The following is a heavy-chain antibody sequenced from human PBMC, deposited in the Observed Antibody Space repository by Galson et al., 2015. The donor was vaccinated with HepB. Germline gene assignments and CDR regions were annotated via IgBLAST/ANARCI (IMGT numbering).Heavy chain of an antibody. CDR3: ARARDAGAYLSYYYGMDV. CDR2: IVPVLDVA. D-gene: IGHD2-8*02. CDR1: GGTFSSYA. V-gene: IGHV1-69*04. J-gene: IGHJ6*02. Sequence: SVKVSCKASGGTFSSYAISWVRQAPGQELEWMGRIVPVLDVANYAQSFQGRVTITADKSTNTAYMELSRLRSEDTAVYYCARARDAGAYLSYYYGMDVWGQGTTVTVSS.